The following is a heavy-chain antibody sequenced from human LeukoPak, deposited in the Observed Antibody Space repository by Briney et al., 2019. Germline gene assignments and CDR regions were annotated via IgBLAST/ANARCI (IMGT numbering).Heavy chain of an antibody. V-gene: IGHV4-34*01. CDR3: ARGGIAVAQARYYFDY. J-gene: IGHJ4*02. Sequence: PSETLSLTCAVYGGSFSGYYWSWIRQPPGKGLEGMGEINHSGSTNYNPSLKSRVTISVDTSKNQFSLKLSSVTAADTAVYYCARGGIAVAQARYYFDYWGQGTLVTVSS. CDR2: INHSGST. CDR1: GGSFSGYY. D-gene: IGHD6-19*01.